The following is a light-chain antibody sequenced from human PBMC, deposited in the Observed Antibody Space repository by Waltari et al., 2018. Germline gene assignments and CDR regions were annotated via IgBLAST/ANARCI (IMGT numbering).Light chain of an antibody. J-gene: IGLJ3*02. CDR1: TSNIGANL. CDR2: NNK. Sequence: QSVLTQPPSASGTPGQRVTISCSGSTSNIGANLVYLYQQLQRKAPNLPIYNNKQRPSGVPDRFSDSKSGTSASLAISGLRSEDEAEYYCAVWDERVRGRVFGGGTKLTVL. CDR3: AVWDERVRGRV. V-gene: IGLV1-47*02.